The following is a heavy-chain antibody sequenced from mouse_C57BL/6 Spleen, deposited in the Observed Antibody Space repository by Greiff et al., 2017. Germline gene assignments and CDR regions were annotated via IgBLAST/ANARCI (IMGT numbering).Heavy chain of an antibody. Sequence: VKLVESGAELARPGASVKLSCKASGYTFTSYGISWVKQRTGQGLEWIGEIYPRSGNTYYNEEFKGKATLTADKSSSTAYMELRSLTSEDSAVYFCARSRYYSNRPGAMDYWGQGTSVTVSS. J-gene: IGHJ4*01. CDR1: GYTFTSYG. CDR3: ARSRYYSNRPGAMDY. CDR2: IYPRSGNT. V-gene: IGHV1-81*01. D-gene: IGHD2-5*01.